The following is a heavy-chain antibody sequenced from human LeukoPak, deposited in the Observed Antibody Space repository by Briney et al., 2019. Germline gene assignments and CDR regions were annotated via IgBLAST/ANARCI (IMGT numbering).Heavy chain of an antibody. J-gene: IGHJ4*02. Sequence: GGSLRLSCAASGFTFSSYWMHWVRQAPGKGLVWVSHINNDGSTTSYADSVKGRFTISRDNAKNTLYLQMNSLRTEDTAVYYCACYGIVPPYRGQGTLVTVSS. V-gene: IGHV3-74*01. D-gene: IGHD2-2*01. CDR2: INNDGSTT. CDR1: GFTFSSYW. CDR3: ACYGIVPPY.